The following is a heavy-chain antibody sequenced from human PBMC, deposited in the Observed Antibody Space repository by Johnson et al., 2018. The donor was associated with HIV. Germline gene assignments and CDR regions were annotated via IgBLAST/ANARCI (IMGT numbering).Heavy chain of an antibody. D-gene: IGHD6-19*01. J-gene: IGHJ3*02. V-gene: IGHV3-NL1*01. CDR1: AFTFRSFG. CDR2: IYCGGRT. Sequence: QVQLVESGGGVVQPGRSLRLSCAASAFTFRSFGMHWVRQAPGKGLAWVSSIYCGGRTYYADSVKGRFSISRDNSKNTLYLQMNSLRAEDTAVYYCAKGGSGTTRIRAQKGAFDIWGQGTMVTVSS. CDR3: AKGGSGTTRIRAQKGAFDI.